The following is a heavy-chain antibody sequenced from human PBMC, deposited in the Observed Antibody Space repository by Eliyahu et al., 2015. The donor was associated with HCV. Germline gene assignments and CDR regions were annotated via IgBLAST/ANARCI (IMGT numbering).Heavy chain of an antibody. CDR1: GFTFNTFA. Sequence: QVQLVESGGGVVQPGRSLRLSCAASGFTFNTFAMHWFRQAPGKGLEWVXIXSHXGSKKFYADSVKGRLTISRDNSKNTLYLEMNTLRADDTAVYYCARDRKGTFGELLNWIDPWGQGTLVTVSS. V-gene: IGHV3-30*04. D-gene: IGHD3-10*01. CDR3: ARDRKGTFGELLNWIDP. CDR2: XSHXGSKK. J-gene: IGHJ5*02.